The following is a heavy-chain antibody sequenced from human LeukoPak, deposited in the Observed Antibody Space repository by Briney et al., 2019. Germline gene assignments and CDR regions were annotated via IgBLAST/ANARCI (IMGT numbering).Heavy chain of an antibody. Sequence: SQTLSLTCIVSGGSISSGGYYWSWIRQHPGKGLEWIGYIYYSGSTYYNPSLKSRVTISVDTSKNQFSLKLSSVTAADTAVYYCASGSYYDILTGYYMVAFDIWGQGTMVTVSS. CDR2: IYYSGST. CDR3: ASGSYYDILTGYYMVAFDI. V-gene: IGHV4-31*03. CDR1: GGSISSGGYY. J-gene: IGHJ3*02. D-gene: IGHD3-9*01.